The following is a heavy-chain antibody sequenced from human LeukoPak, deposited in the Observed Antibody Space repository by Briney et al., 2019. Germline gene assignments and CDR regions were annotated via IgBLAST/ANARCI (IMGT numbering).Heavy chain of an antibody. CDR1: GFTFSGSA. J-gene: IGHJ6*03. V-gene: IGHV3-73*01. Sequence: PGGSLRLSCAASGFTFSGSAMHWVRQASGKGLEWVGRIRSKANNYATAYAASVKGRFTISRDDSKNTAYLQMNSLKTEDTAVYYCTRSRWELLTIYYYYMDVWGKGTTVTVSS. CDR3: TRSRWELLTIYYYYMDV. CDR2: IRSKANNYAT. D-gene: IGHD1-26*01.